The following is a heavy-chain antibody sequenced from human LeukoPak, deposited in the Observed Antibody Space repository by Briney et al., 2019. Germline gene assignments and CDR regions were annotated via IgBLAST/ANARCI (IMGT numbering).Heavy chain of an antibody. D-gene: IGHD4-11*01. Sequence: PWETLSLTCTVSGGSLNRYWWSWVRQPPGQGLKWSADIYYSGSTNYNPSLKSRVTISVDKSKNQFSLTLNSVTAADTAIYYCARTATRGITASIRYFDPWGQGTLLTVSS. J-gene: IGHJ4*02. V-gene: IGHV4-59*01. CDR3: ARTATRGITASIRYFDP. CDR2: IYYSGST. CDR1: GGSLNRYW.